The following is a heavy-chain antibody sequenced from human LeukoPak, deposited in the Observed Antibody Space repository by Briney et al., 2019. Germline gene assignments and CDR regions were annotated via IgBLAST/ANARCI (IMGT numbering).Heavy chain of an antibody. CDR2: INHSGST. CDR1: GGSFSGYY. Sequence: SETLSLTCAVYGGSFSGYYWSWIRQPRGKGLEWIGEINHSGSTNYNPSLKSRVTISVDTSKNQFSLKLSSVTAADTAVYYCATPGYSATDGFDYWGQGTLVTVSS. J-gene: IGHJ4*02. D-gene: IGHD1-26*01. CDR3: ATPGYSATDGFDY. V-gene: IGHV4-34*01.